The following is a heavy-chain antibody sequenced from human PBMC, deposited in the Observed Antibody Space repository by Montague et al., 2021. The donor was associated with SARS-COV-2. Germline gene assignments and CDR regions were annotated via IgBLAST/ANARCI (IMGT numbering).Heavy chain of an antibody. Sequence: TLSLTCTVSGGSISSGGYYWSWIRQRPGKGLEWIAYIYYSGSTYYDPPLKSRVSISVDTSKNQFSLKLSSVTAADTAVYYCARARIRFSLIVVVIDTFDNWGQGAMVTVSS. D-gene: IGHD3-22*01. CDR3: ARARIRFSLIVVVIDTFDN. V-gene: IGHV4-31*03. CDR2: IYYSGST. CDR1: GGSISSGGYY. J-gene: IGHJ3*02.